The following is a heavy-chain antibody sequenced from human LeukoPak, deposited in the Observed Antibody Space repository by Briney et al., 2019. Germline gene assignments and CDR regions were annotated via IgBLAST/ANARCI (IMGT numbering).Heavy chain of an antibody. CDR1: GGSISSDY. D-gene: IGHD3-10*01. V-gene: IGHV4-59*08. CDR3: ARHQLRGFLDDN. J-gene: IGHJ4*02. CDR2: IYYSGTT. Sequence: SETLSLTCTVSGGSISSDYWSWIRQPPGKGLEWIGCIYYSGTTNYNPSLQSRVSIPIDTSKKQFSLKLTSVTAADTAVYYCARHQLRGFLDDNWGQGTLVTVSS.